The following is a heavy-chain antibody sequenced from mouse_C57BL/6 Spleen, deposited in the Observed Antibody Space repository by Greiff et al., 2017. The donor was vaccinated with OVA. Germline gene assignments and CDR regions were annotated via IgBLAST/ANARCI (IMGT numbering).Heavy chain of an antibody. CDR3: AGSKGVPLYFDY. J-gene: IGHJ2*01. Sequence: EVKLQESGPGLVKPSQSLSLTCSVTGYSITSGYYWNWIRQFPGNKLEWMGYISYDGSINYHPSLKNRISITRDTSKNQFFLKLNSVTTEDTATYYGAGSKGVPLYFDYWGQGTTLTVSS. D-gene: IGHD1-1*01. CDR1: GYSITSGYY. V-gene: IGHV3-6*01. CDR2: ISYDGSI.